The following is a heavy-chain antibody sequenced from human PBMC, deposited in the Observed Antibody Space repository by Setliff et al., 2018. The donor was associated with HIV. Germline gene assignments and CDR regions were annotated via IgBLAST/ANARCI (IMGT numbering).Heavy chain of an antibody. CDR2: IWHDGSNE. J-gene: IGHJ6*03. Sequence: GGSLRLSCAASGFSFSTYGMHWVRQAPGKGLEWVAVIWHDGSNENYADSVKGRFTISRDNSKNTLYLQMSSLRVDDTAVYYCVKEAYSNTWNYYYYYIDVWGKGTTVTVPS. V-gene: IGHV3-30*02. CDR3: VKEAYSNTWNYYYYYIDV. CDR1: GFSFSTYG. D-gene: IGHD6-13*01.